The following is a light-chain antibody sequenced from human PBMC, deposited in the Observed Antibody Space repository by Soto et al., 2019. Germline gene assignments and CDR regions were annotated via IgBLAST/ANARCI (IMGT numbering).Light chain of an antibody. CDR1: QTVRAC. CDR2: DAS. CDR3: QQYNDDSPWT. Sequence: DIQMPQSPSTLSASVGDRVTITCRASQTVRACLAWYQQKPGKAPKLLIYDASNLERGVPSRFSGRGSGTEFTLTISSLQPDDFATYYCQQYNDDSPWTFGQGTKVETK. V-gene: IGKV1-5*01. J-gene: IGKJ1*01.